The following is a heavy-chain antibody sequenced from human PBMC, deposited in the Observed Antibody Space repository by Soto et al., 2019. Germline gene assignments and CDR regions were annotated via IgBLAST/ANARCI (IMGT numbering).Heavy chain of an antibody. Sequence: ASVKVSCKASGYTFTDYYKHWVRQAPGQGLEWMGWINPNSGGTNYAQKFQGRVTMTRDTSISTAYMDLSRLRSDDTAVYYCARDPPTYGDYVSYYAFDIWGQGTMVTVSS. CDR2: INPNSGGT. V-gene: IGHV1-2*02. CDR3: ARDPPTYGDYVSYYAFDI. D-gene: IGHD4-17*01. J-gene: IGHJ3*02. CDR1: GYTFTDYY.